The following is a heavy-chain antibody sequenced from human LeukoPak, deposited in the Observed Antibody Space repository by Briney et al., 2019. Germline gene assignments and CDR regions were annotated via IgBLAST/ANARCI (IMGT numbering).Heavy chain of an antibody. CDR2: IYVHGGT. V-gene: IGHV4-4*09. CDR3: ARTHTTGPTDS. Sequence: SETLSLTCTVSGDSINTYYWSWIRQPPGKGLQWIGYIYVHGGTNYNPSLKSRVTISLDTSRNHVSLQLTSVTAEDTAVYYCARTHTTGPTDSWGQGTLVTVSS. CDR1: GDSINTYY. J-gene: IGHJ4*02. D-gene: IGHD2-8*02.